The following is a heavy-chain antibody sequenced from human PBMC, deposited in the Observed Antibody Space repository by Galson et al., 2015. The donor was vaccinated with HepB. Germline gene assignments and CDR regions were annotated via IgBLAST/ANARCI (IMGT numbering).Heavy chain of an antibody. CDR3: AREDDTARYYYYGMDV. J-gene: IGHJ6*02. CDR2: IIPIFGTA. V-gene: IGHV1-69*13. CDR1: GGTFSSYA. D-gene: IGHD3-22*01. Sequence: SVKVSCKASGGTFSSYAISWVRQAPGQGLEWMGGIIPIFGTANYAQKFQGRVTITADESTSTAYMELSSLRSEDTAVYYCAREDDTARYYYYGMDVWGQGTTVTVSS.